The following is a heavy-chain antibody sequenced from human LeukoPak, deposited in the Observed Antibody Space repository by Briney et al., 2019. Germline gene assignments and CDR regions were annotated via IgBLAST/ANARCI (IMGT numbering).Heavy chain of an antibody. CDR1: GFTFSSYW. Sequence: GGSLRLSCAASGFTFSSYWMHWVRQAPGKGLEWVSSISSSSSYIYYADSVKGRFTISRDNAKNSLYLQMNSLRAEDTAVYYCARDATVLRYFDWLYYWGQGTLVTVSS. CDR3: ARDATVLRYFDWLYY. V-gene: IGHV3-21*01. D-gene: IGHD3-9*01. J-gene: IGHJ4*02. CDR2: ISSSSSYI.